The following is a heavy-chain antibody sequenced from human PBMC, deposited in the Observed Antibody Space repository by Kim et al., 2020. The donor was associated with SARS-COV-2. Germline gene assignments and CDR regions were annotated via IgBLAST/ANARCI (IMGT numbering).Heavy chain of an antibody. Sequence: GGSLRLSCTASGFTFGDYAMSWFRQAPGKGLEWVGFIRSKAYGGTTEYAASVKGRFTISRDDSKSIAYLQMNSLKTEDTAVYYCTRELYYDSSGYWNAFDIWGQGTMFTVSS. D-gene: IGHD3-22*01. J-gene: IGHJ3*02. CDR1: GFTFGDYA. V-gene: IGHV3-49*03. CDR2: IRSKAYGGTT. CDR3: TRELYYDSSGYWNAFDI.